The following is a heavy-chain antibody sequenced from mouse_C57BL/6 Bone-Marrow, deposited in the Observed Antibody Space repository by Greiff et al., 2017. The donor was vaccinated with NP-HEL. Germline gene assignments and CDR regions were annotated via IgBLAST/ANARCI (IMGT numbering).Heavy chain of an antibody. CDR2: INPNNGGT. CDR1: GYTFTDYN. D-gene: IGHD1-1*01. V-gene: IGHV1-22*01. Sequence: VQLKQSGPELVKPGASVKMSCKASGYTFTDYNMHWVKQSHGKSLEWIGYINPNNGGTSYNQKFKGKATLTVNKSSSTAYMELRSLTSEDSAVYYCARYYYGSSSFAYWGQGTLVTVSA. J-gene: IGHJ3*01. CDR3: ARYYYGSSSFAY.